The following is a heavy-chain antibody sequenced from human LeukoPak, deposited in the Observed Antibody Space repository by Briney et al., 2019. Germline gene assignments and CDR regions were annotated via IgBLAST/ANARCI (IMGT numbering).Heavy chain of an antibody. CDR3: ARDKVPKPKYYFDY. J-gene: IGHJ4*02. V-gene: IGHV3-11*04. CDR2: ISSSGSTI. D-gene: IGHD2-2*01. CDR1: GFTFSDYY. Sequence: GGSLRLSCAASGFTFSDYYMSWIRQAPGKGLEWVSYISSSGSTIYYADSVKGRFTISRNNSKNTLYLQMNSLRAEDTAVYYCARDKVPKPKYYFDYWGQGTLVTVSS.